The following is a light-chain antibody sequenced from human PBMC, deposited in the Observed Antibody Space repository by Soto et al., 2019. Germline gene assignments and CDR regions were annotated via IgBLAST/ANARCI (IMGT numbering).Light chain of an antibody. V-gene: IGLV1-44*01. CDR2: SNN. CDR3: AAWDDSLNDYV. J-gene: IGLJ1*01. CDR1: SSNIGSNT. Sequence: QSVLTQPPSASGTPGQRVTISCSGSSSNIGSNTVNWYQQLPGTAPKLLIYSNNQRHSGITDRFSGSKSGTSAALAISGLQSEDEADYYCAAWDDSLNDYVFGTGTQLTVL.